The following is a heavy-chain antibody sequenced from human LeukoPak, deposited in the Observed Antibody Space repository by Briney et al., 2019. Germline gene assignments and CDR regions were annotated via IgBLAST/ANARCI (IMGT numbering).Heavy chain of an antibody. CDR1: GGSFSGYY. J-gene: IGHJ4*02. D-gene: IGHD1-14*01. CDR2: INHSGST. CDR3: ARVRQTRNSDY. Sequence: SETLSLTCAVYGGSFSGYYWSWIRQTPGKGLEWIGEINHSGSTNYNPSLKSRVTISVDTSKNQFSLKLSSVTAADTAVYYCARVRQTRNSDYWGQGTLVTVSS. V-gene: IGHV4-34*01.